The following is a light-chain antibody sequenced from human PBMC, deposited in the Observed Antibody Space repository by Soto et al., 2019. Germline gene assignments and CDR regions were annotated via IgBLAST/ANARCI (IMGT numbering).Light chain of an antibody. CDR2: DDT. CDR3: YSYESSISYVV. CDR1: SSDVGGYNH. Sequence: QSVLTQPPSVSGSPGQSVTISCTGTSSDVGGYNHVSWYQQLPGKAPKLMIYDDTKRPSGVPNRFSGSKSGTTASLAISGLQAEDEADYYCYSYESSISYVVFGGGTKLTVL. J-gene: IGLJ2*01. V-gene: IGLV2-11*01.